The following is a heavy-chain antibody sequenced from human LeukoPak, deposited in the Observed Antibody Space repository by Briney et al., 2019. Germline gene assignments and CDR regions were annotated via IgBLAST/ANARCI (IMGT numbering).Heavy chain of an antibody. V-gene: IGHV3-20*04. CDR1: GFTFDDYG. D-gene: IGHD3-10*01. CDR3: ARGIRGAAYYYYYHMDV. Sequence: PGGSLRLSCAASGFTFDDYGMSWVRQAPGKGLEWVSGNNWNGDSTGYADSVKGRFTISRDNAKNSLYLQMNSLRAEDTALYYCARGIRGAAYYYYYHMDVWGKGTTVTVSS. CDR2: NNWNGDST. J-gene: IGHJ6*03.